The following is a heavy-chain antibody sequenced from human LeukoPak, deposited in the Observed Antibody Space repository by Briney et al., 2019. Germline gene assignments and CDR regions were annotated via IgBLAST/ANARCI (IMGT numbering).Heavy chain of an antibody. CDR3: ASLARYYYGSGWPSIDY. J-gene: IGHJ4*02. CDR1: GGSISSYY. CDR2: IYYSGST. D-gene: IGHD3-10*01. Sequence: SETLSVTCTVSGGSISSYYWSWIRQPPGKGLEWIGYIYYSGSTNYNPSLKSRVTISVDTSKNQFSLKLSSVTAADTAVYYCASLARYYYGSGWPSIDYWGQGTLVTVSS. V-gene: IGHV4-59*01.